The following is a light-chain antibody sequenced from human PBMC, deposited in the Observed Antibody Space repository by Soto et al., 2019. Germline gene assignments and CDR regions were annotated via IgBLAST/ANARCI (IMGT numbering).Light chain of an antibody. CDR3: QQRSNWPLT. CDR1: QSVSSL. V-gene: IGKV3-11*01. J-gene: IGKJ4*01. CDR2: DAS. Sequence: EIVLTQSPATLSLSPGERATLSCRASQSVSSLLAWYQQKPGQAPRLLIYDASSRATGIPTRFSGSGSGTDFTLTTRSLEPEDFAVYYCQQRSNWPLTFGGGTKVEIK.